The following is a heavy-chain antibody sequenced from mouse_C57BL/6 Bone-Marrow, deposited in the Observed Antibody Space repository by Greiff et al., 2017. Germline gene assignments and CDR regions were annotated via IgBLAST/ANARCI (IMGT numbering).Heavy chain of an antibody. CDR3: ARFCDGYYLAWFAY. CDR2: INPNYGTT. Sequence: EVKLVESGPELVKPGASVKISCKASGYSFTDYNMNWVKQSNGKSLEWIGVINPNYGTTSYNQKFKGKATLTVDKSSSTAYMELRSLTSEDSAVYYCARFCDGYYLAWFAYWGQGTLVTVSA. D-gene: IGHD2-3*01. CDR1: GYSFTDYN. J-gene: IGHJ3*01. V-gene: IGHV1-39*01.